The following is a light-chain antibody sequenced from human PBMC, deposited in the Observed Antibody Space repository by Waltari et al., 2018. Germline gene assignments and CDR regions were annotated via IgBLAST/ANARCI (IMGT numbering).Light chain of an antibody. CDR3: QQYGSSVLYT. CDR1: QSLTKRY. Sequence: VLTQSRGTLSLSPGERATLSCRASQSLTKRYLAWYQQKPGQAPRLLIYGASSRAAGIPDRFSGSGSGTDFTLTISRLEPEDFAVYYCQQYGSSVLYTFGQGTKLEIK. J-gene: IGKJ2*01. V-gene: IGKV3-20*01. CDR2: GAS.